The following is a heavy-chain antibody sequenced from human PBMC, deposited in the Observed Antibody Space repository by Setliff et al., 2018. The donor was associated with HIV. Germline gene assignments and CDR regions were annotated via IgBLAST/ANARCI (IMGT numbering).Heavy chain of an antibody. V-gene: IGHV3-7*01. Sequence: PGGSLRLSCAASGFTFSTYWMTWVRQAPGQGLEWVANIQQDGDEIYYLDSVKGRFTISRDNAKNSLYLQMVSLRVEDTAVYYCAYYSSGSFYLGYYYYHGMDVWGQGTTVTVSS. CDR3: AYYSSGSFYLGYYYYHGMDV. D-gene: IGHD3-10*01. CDR1: GFTFSTYW. J-gene: IGHJ6*02. CDR2: IQQDGDEI.